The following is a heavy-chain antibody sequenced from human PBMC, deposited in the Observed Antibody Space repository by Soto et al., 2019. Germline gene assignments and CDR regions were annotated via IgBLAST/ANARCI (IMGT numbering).Heavy chain of an antibody. CDR2: IKQDGSEK. CDR3: ARDRTSHRYSGYDFDY. J-gene: IGHJ4*02. V-gene: IGHV3-7*01. Sequence: GGSLRLSCAASGFTFSSYWMSWVRQAPGKGLEWVANIKQDGSEKYYVDSVKGRFTISRDNAKNSLYLQMNSLRAEDTAVYYCARDRTSHRYSGYDFDYWGQGTLVTVSS. CDR1: GFTFSSYW. D-gene: IGHD5-12*01.